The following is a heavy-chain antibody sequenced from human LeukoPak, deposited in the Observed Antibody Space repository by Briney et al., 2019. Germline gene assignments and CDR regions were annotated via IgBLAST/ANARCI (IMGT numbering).Heavy chain of an antibody. CDR2: FDPEDGET. V-gene: IGHV1-24*01. Sequence: GASVKVSCKVSGYTLTELSMHWVRQAPGKGVEWMGGFDPEDGETIYAQKFQGRVTMTEDTSTDTAYMELSSLRSEDTAVYYCATLAGTPLFYYYYGMDVWGQGTTVTVSS. D-gene: IGHD6-13*01. J-gene: IGHJ6*02. CDR3: ATLAGTPLFYYYYGMDV. CDR1: GYTLTELS.